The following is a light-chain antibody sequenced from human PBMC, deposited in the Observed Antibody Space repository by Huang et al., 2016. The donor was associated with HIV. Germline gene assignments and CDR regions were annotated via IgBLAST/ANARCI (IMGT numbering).Light chain of an antibody. CDR1: QSINTW. CDR3: QQYDDYSPVT. J-gene: IGKJ2*01. CDR2: KAS. Sequence: DIQMTQSPSTLSASIGDRVTITCRASQSINTWLAWYQQKPGKAPKLLIFKASTLQTGVPSRFSGSGSGTEVTLTISSLQPDDLATYYCQQYDDYSPVTFGQGTKLEIK. V-gene: IGKV1-5*03.